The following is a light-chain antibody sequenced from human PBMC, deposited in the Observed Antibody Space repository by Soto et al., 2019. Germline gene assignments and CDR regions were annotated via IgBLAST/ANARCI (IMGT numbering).Light chain of an antibody. CDR3: QQYGSSPHT. V-gene: IGKV3-20*01. CDR2: DAS. J-gene: IGKJ2*01. Sequence: ETVLTQSPGTLSLSPGERAALSCRASQSVSSSFLAWYQQKPGQTPRLLIYDASGRATGIPDRFSGSGSGTDFTLTISRLEPEDFAVYYCQQYGSSPHTFGQGTKLEIK. CDR1: QSVSSSF.